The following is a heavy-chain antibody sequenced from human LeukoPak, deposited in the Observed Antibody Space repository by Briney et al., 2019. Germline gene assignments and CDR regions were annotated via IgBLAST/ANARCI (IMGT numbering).Heavy chain of an antibody. CDR2: IYTSGST. D-gene: IGHD6-19*01. J-gene: IGHJ4*02. CDR3: AREQQWLEDY. V-gene: IGHV4-61*02. CDR1: GGSISSGSYY. Sequence: ASETLSLTCTVSGGSISSGSYYWSWIRQPAGKGLEWIGRIYTSGSTNYNPSLKSRVTISVDTSKNQFSLKLSSVTAADTAVYYCAREQQWLEDYWGQGTLVTVSS.